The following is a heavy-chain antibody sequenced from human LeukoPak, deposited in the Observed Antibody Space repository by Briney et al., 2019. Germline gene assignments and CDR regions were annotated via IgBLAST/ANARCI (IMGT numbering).Heavy chain of an antibody. CDR3: AREASSGAFDI. D-gene: IGHD3-22*01. CDR2: IYYSGST. Sequence: SETLSLTCTVSGGSISSYYWSWIRQPPGKGLEWIGYIYYSGSTNYNPSLKSRVTISVDTSKNQFSLKLSSLTAADTAVYYCAREASSGAFDIWGQGTMVTVSS. V-gene: IGHV4-59*01. J-gene: IGHJ3*02. CDR1: GGSISSYY.